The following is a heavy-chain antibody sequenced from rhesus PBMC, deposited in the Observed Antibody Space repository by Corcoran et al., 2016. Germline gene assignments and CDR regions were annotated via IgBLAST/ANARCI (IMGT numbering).Heavy chain of an antibody. J-gene: IGHJ6*01. V-gene: IGHV4S12*01. CDR3: ARQKGRDHYGLDS. Sequence: QVQLPESGPGVVKPSETLSLTCAVSVGSISGYYYWSWLRQPPVKGLEWIGSIYSNSESTNYNPSLKSRVTISNDTSKNQVSLKLSSVTATDTAVYYCARQKGRDHYGLDSWGQGVVVTVSS. CDR2: IYSNSEST. CDR1: VGSISGYYY.